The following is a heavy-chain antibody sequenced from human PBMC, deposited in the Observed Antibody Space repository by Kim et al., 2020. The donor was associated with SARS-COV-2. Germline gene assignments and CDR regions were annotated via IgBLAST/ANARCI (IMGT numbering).Heavy chain of an antibody. D-gene: IGHD3-10*01. Sequence: ASVKVSCKASGYTFTSYGISWVRQAPGQGLEWMGWISAYNGNTNYAQKLQGRVTMTTDTSTSTAYMELRSLRSDDTAVYYCARDLGRNTMVRGVIPNWFDPWGQGTLVTVSS. J-gene: IGHJ5*02. CDR1: GYTFTSYG. CDR2: ISAYNGNT. CDR3: ARDLGRNTMVRGVIPNWFDP. V-gene: IGHV1-18*01.